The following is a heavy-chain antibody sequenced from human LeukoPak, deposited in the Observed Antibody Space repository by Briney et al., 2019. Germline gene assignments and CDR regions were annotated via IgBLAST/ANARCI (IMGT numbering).Heavy chain of an antibody. J-gene: IGHJ4*02. V-gene: IGHV3-21*01. CDR2: IRDSSSYI. CDR3: AREGTAYCGGDCYLDY. D-gene: IGHD2-21*01. CDR1: GCTFSTYS. Sequence: PGGSLRLSCAASGCTFSTYSMNWVRQALGKGLEWISSIRDSSSYIYYADSVKGRFTLSRDNAKNSLYLQMSSLRAEDTAVYYCAREGTAYCGGDCYLDYWGQGTLVTVPS.